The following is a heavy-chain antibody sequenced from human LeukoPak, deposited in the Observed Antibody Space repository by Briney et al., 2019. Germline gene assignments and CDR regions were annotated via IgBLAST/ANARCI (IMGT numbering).Heavy chain of an antibody. D-gene: IGHD6-19*01. CDR2: ISSRSNYI. CDR1: GFTFSNYS. J-gene: IGHJ4*02. CDR3: ARGARNSGWSPDY. Sequence: GGSLRLSCAASGFTFSNYSMNWVRQAPGKGLEWVSSISSRSNYIYYADSVRGRFTISRDNTKNSLYLQMSSLRTEDTAVYYCARGARNSGWSPDYWGQGTLVTVSS. V-gene: IGHV3-21*01.